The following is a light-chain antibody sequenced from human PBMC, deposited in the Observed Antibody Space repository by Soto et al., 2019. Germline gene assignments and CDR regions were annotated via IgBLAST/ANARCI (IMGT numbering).Light chain of an antibody. CDR3: QQSYSTPRT. CDR1: QSISSY. J-gene: IGKJ1*01. Sequence: DIQMTQSPSSLSASVGXRVXIXXXASQSISSYLNWYQQKPGKAPKLLIYAASSLQSGVPSRFSGSGSGTDFTLTISSLQPEDFATYYCQQSYSTPRTFGQGTKVEIK. V-gene: IGKV1-39*01. CDR2: AAS.